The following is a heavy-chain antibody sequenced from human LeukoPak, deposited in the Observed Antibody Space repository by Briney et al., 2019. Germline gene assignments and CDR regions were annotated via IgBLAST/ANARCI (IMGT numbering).Heavy chain of an antibody. V-gene: IGHV4-39*01. CDR2: IYYSGST. CDR1: GGSISSSRYY. J-gene: IGHJ4*02. Sequence: PSETPSLTCTVPGGSISSSRYYWGWIRQPPGKGLEWLGSIYYSGSTYYDPSLKTRVTISVDTSKNQFSLKLSSVTAADTAVYYCARHRYCSSTSCYFFDYWGQGTLVTVSS. D-gene: IGHD2-2*01. CDR3: ARHRYCSSTSCYFFDY.